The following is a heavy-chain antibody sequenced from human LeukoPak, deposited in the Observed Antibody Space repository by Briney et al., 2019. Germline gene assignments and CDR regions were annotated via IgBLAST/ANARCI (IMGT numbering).Heavy chain of an antibody. V-gene: IGHV3-23*01. CDR1: GFSSSDYY. CDR2: IVGDGGGI. CDR3: AKDRIPDGKYSIDF. Sequence: GGSLRLSCAASGFSSSDYYMSWVRQAPGKGLEWVSVIVGDGGGIHYADSVSGRFTISRDNSRNTLYLQMNSLRVEDTAVYYCAKDRIPDGKYSIDFWGQGTLVTVSS. J-gene: IGHJ4*02. D-gene: IGHD5-24*01.